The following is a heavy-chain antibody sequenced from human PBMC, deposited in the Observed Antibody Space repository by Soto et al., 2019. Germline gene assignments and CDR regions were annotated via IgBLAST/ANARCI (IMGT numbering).Heavy chain of an antibody. Sequence: EVQLVESGGGSVQPGESLRLSCAASGFSFRDYDMHWVRQRKGKGLEWVSALGAARDPYYVGSVKGRFSVSRDNAQNSLFLQMNNLRVDDTAVDFCARAYLGRLPRRADYYYAMDVWGRGTTVTVSS. CDR3: ARAYLGRLPRRADYYYAMDV. CDR1: GFSFRDYD. V-gene: IGHV3-13*05. J-gene: IGHJ6*02. D-gene: IGHD1-26*01. CDR2: LGAARDP.